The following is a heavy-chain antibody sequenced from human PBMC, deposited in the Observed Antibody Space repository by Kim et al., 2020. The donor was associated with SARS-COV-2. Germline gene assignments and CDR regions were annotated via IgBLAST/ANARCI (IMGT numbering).Heavy chain of an antibody. CDR2: IKQDGSEQ. CDR1: GFTFDSYW. D-gene: IGHD2-15*01. Sequence: GGSLRLSCAASGFTFDSYWMTWVRQAQGKGPEWVANIKQDGSEQYYGESVKGRFTISRDNAKKLLYLQMSSLRAEDTGVYWCVRPREMGYPVYYGMDVWGQGTTVSVSS. V-gene: IGHV3-7*03. J-gene: IGHJ6*02. CDR3: VRPREMGYPVYYGMDV.